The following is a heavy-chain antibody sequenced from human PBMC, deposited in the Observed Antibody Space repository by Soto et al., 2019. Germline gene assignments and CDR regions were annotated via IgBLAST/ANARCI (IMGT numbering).Heavy chain of an antibody. J-gene: IGHJ4*02. D-gene: IGHD5-18*01. CDR3: ARDVGYGLIDY. CDR2: ISAYNGNT. Sequence: QVQLVQCGAEVKKPGASVKVSCKASSYTFTSCGISWVRQAPGQGLEWMGWISAYNGNTNYAQKLQGRVTMTTDTSTSTASMELRSLRSDDTAVYYCARDVGYGLIDYWGQGTLVTVSS. CDR1: SYTFTSCG. V-gene: IGHV1-18*01.